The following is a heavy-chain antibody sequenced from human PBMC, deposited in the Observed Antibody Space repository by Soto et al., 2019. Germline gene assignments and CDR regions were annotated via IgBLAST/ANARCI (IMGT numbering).Heavy chain of an antibody. Sequence: GGSLRLSCTASGFGFSNYAMIWVRQAPGRGLEWVSAISNTGGSTYYADSVKGRFTISRDNSRDTLYLQMGSLRVEDTALYYCAKPEGGAWAPKGVRYFEFWGRGALVTVSS. D-gene: IGHD3-16*01. CDR1: GFGFSNYA. V-gene: IGHV3-23*01. CDR3: AKPEGGAWAPKGVRYFEF. CDR2: ISNTGGST. J-gene: IGHJ2*01.